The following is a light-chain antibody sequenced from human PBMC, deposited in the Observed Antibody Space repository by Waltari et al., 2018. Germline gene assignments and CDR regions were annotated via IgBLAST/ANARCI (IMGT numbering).Light chain of an antibody. Sequence: EIVLTQSPGTLSLTPGERVPLSCRASETIHNAYLAWYQPTPGQAPRLLIFGTSTRATGIPPRFSGSGSATDFTLTISRLEPEDFALYHCHYSGPSMWTFGQGTRVEIK. CDR3: HYSGPSMWT. CDR2: GTS. CDR1: ETIHNAY. V-gene: IGKV3-20*01. J-gene: IGKJ1*01.